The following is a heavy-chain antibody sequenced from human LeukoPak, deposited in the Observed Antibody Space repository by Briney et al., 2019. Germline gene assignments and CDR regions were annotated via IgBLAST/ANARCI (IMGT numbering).Heavy chain of an antibody. D-gene: IGHD6-13*01. V-gene: IGHV5-51*01. CDR1: GYSFTSYW. Sequence: GESLQISCQGSGYSFTSYWIGWVRQMPGKGLEWMGIIYPGDSDTRYSPSFQGQVTISADKSISTAYLQWSSLKASDTAMYYCARRRKYSSSWYGFDYWGQGTLVTVSS. CDR3: ARRRKYSSSWYGFDY. CDR2: IYPGDSDT. J-gene: IGHJ4*02.